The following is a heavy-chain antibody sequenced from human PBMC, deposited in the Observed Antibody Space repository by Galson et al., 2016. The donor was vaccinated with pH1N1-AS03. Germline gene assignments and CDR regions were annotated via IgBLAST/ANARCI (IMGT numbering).Heavy chain of an antibody. D-gene: IGHD4-17*01. Sequence: SVKVSCKASGYTFTNHAIHWVRRAPGQSLEWMGWISAGSGDTRYSQKLQGRVTITRETYASTAYMELSSLTSEDTAVYYCVREDRYGDFFYFDYWGRGSLVTVSS. CDR2: ISAGSGDT. V-gene: IGHV1-3*01. CDR3: VREDRYGDFFYFDY. J-gene: IGHJ4*02. CDR1: GYTFTNHA.